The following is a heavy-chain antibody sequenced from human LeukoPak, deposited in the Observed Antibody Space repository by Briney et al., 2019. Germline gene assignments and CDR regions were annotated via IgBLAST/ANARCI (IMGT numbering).Heavy chain of an antibody. V-gene: IGHV3-23*01. CDR3: AKAPFYGSGSYFDY. CDR2: ISGSGGST. CDR1: GFTFSSYA. Sequence: GGSLRLSCAASGFTFSSYAMSWVRQAPGKGLEWVSAISGSGGSTYYADSVKGRFTISRDNSKNTLYLQMNSPRAEDTAVYYCAKAPFYGSGSYFDYWGQGTLVTVSS. J-gene: IGHJ4*02. D-gene: IGHD3-10*01.